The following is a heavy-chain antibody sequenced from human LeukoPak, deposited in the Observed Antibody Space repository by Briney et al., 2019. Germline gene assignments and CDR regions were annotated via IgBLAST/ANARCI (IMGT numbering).Heavy chain of an antibody. Sequence: PGGSLRLSCAASGLTFNDAWMSWVRQAPGKGLEWVGRIKSKSDGGTTDYAAPVKGRFTISRDDSRSTLYLQMNSLKTEDTAVYYCATERAGAAPLWGQGTLVTVSP. D-gene: IGHD1-26*01. CDR1: GLTFNDAW. J-gene: IGHJ4*02. V-gene: IGHV3-15*01. CDR2: IKSKSDGGTT. CDR3: ATERAGAAPL.